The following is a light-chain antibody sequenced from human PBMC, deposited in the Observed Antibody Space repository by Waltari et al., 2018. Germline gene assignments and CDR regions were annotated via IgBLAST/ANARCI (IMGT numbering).Light chain of an antibody. J-gene: IGLJ2*01. CDR2: EVT. Sequence: QSARTQPAYVSGSPGQSTTISCTGTSRDVGGYNLVSWYPHHPGTAPKSIIYEVTKRPSGVSNRSSGSSSGQTASRTTSGLQAEGEADYSCCAVAGIATSVVFGGGPKLSV. V-gene: IGLV2-23*02. CDR3: CAVAGIATSVV. CDR1: SRDVGGYNL.